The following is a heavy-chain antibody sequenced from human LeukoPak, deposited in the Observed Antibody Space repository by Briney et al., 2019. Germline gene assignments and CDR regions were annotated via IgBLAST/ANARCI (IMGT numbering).Heavy chain of an antibody. CDR2: ISSSGTTI. J-gene: IGHJ4*02. Sequence: QPGGSLRLSCAASGFTFSSYEMNWVHQAPGKGLEWVSYISSSGTTIYYADSVKGRFTISRDNAKNPLYLQMNSLRAEDTAVYYCARRYCSSTSCLIDYWGQGTLVTVSS. CDR1: GFTFSSYE. V-gene: IGHV3-48*03. D-gene: IGHD2-2*01. CDR3: ARRYCSSTSCLIDY.